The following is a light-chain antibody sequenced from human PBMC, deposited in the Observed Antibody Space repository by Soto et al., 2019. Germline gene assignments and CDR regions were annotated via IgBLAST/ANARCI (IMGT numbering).Light chain of an antibody. J-gene: IGKJ1*01. V-gene: IGKV1-17*03. Sequence: DIQMTQSPSAMSASVGDRVTITCRASQGIGNYLAWFQQKPGKVPKRLIYGASNLQSGVPSRFSGSGSGTEFTLTIGSLQPEDFVTYYCLQHNSYPRAFGQGTKVDIK. CDR3: LQHNSYPRA. CDR2: GAS. CDR1: QGIGNY.